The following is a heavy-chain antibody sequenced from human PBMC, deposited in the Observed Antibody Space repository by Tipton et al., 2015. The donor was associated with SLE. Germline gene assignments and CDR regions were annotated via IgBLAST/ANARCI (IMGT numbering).Heavy chain of an antibody. CDR3: GLGVPGPPYHYYMDV. CDR1: GAALSSDYW. Sequence: TLSLTCVVSGAALSSDYWWHWVRQAPGKGLEWIGEINDSGRAYYTPSLKSRVTISVDTSKNQFSLKMNSVTAADTAVYYCGLGVPGPPYHYYMDVWGKGTTVTVSS. CDR2: INDSGRA. V-gene: IGHV4-4*02. D-gene: IGHD2-2*01. J-gene: IGHJ6*03.